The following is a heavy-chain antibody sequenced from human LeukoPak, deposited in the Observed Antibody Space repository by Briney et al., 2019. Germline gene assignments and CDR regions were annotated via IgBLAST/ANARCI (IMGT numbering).Heavy chain of an antibody. CDR1: GFTFSNAW. CDR2: IKSKTDGGTT. J-gene: IGHJ6*03. Sequence: GGSLRLSCAASGFTFSNAWMSWVRQVPGKGLEWVGRIKSKTDGGTTDYAAPVKGRFTISRDDSKNTLYLQMNSLKTEDTAVYYCTWENYDFWSGYYTGYYYMDVWGKGTTVTVSS. D-gene: IGHD3-3*01. CDR3: TWENYDFWSGYYTGYYYMDV. V-gene: IGHV3-15*01.